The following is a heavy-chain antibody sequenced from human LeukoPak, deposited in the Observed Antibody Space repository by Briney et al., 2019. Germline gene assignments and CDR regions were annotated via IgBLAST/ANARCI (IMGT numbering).Heavy chain of an antibody. V-gene: IGHV3-7*01. J-gene: IGHJ4*02. CDR2: IKQDGSEK. CDR1: GFTFSSYW. Sequence: GGSLRLSCAASGFTFSSYWVSWVRQAPGKGLEWVANIKQDGSEKYYVDSVKGRFTISRDNAKNSLYLQMNSLRAEDTAVYYCARAGATTADYWGQGTLVTVSS. CDR3: ARAGATTADY. D-gene: IGHD1-26*01.